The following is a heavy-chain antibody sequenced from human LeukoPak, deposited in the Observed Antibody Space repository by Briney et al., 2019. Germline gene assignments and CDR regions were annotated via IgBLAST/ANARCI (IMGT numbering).Heavy chain of an antibody. D-gene: IGHD3-16*01. CDR1: GYSIRSGYY. CDR3: AKDLRMGGPWRQFDY. Sequence: SETLSLTCTVSGYSIRSGYYWAWIRQPPGKGLEWIGSSYHSGGTDYNPSLKSRVTISVDTSKNQFSLQLNSLTAADTAVYYCAKDLRMGGPWRQFDYWGQGTLVTVSS. J-gene: IGHJ4*02. CDR2: SYHSGGT. V-gene: IGHV4-38-2*02.